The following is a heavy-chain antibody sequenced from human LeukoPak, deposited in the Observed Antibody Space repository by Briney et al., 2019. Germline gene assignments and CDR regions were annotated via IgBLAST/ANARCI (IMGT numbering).Heavy chain of an antibody. CDR1: GFTFSSYG. CDR3: ARDQYCGDDCPMTGMDV. CDR2: ISYDGSNK. V-gene: IGHV3-30*03. J-gene: IGHJ6*02. D-gene: IGHD2-21*02. Sequence: PGGSLRLSCAASGFTFSSYGMHWVRQAPGKGLEWVAVISYDGSNKYYADSVKGRFTISRDNSKNTLYLQMNSLRAEDTAVYYCARDQYCGDDCPMTGMDVWGQGTTVTVSS.